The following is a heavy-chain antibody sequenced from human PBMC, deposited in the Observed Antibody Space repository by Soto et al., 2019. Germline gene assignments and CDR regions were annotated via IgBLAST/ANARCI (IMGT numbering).Heavy chain of an antibody. Sequence: QEQLVQSGAEVKRPGSSMKVSCKASGGTISSNSINWVRQAPGQGLEWMGGISRVFGSTKYAQRFEGRVTITADESTNTVYLEVNSLRSDDTAGFYCATQCYSIRDSGVYDAFEIWGQGTVVTVSS. V-gene: IGHV1-69*01. J-gene: IGHJ3*02. CDR3: ATQCYSIRDSGVYDAFEI. D-gene: IGHD6-19*01. CDR1: GGTISSNS. CDR2: ISRVFGST.